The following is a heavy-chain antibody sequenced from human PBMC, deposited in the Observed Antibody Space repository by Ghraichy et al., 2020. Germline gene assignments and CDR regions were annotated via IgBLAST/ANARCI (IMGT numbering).Heavy chain of an antibody. D-gene: IGHD3-10*01. CDR1: AGSISSYY. Sequence: EALNISCTVSAGSISSYYWSWIRQPPGKGLEWIGYIYYTGSTNYNPSLKSRVTISLDTSKSQFSLKLNSVTAADTAVYYCASHYGSGFGYWGQGTLVTVSS. V-gene: IGHV4-59*08. CDR3: ASHYGSGFGY. CDR2: IYYTGST. J-gene: IGHJ4*02.